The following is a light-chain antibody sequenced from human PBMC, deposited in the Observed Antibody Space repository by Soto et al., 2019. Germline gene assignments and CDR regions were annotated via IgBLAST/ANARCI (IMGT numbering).Light chain of an antibody. V-gene: IGLV2-14*01. J-gene: IGLJ2*01. CDR2: EVS. CDR3: SSYTSSSTLGV. CDR1: SSDGGGYNY. Sequence: QSALTQPASVSGSPGQSITISCTGTSSDGGGYNYVSWYQQHPGKAPKLMIYEVSNRPSGVSNRFSGSKSGNTASLTISGLQAEDEADYYCSSYTSSSTLGVSGGGTKLTVL.